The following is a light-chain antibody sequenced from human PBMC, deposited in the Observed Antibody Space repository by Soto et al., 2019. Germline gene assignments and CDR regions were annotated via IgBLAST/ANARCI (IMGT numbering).Light chain of an antibody. CDR1: SSAVGGYSY. CDR3: SAYAGSNNFV. J-gene: IGLJ1*01. V-gene: IGLV2-8*01. Sequence: QSVLTQASAAAGSPGQSVAYSCHGTSSAVGGYSYVSWYQKHPGKAPKLMIYEVSKRRSGVPDRFSGSKSGNTASLTVSGLQAEDEADYYCSAYAGSNNFVFGTGTKVTV. CDR2: EVS.